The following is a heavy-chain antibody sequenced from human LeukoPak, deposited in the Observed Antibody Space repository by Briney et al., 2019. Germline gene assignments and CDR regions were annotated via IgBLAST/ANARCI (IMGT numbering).Heavy chain of an antibody. CDR2: ISAYNGNT. CDR1: GYTFTSYG. J-gene: IGHJ5*02. V-gene: IGHV1-18*01. D-gene: IGHD3-10*01. CDR3: ARHYGSGSYNWFDP. Sequence: GASVKVSCKASGYTFTSYGISWVRQAPGQGLEWMGWISAYNGNTNYAQKLQGRVTMTTGTSTSTAYMELRSLRSDDTAVYYCARHYGSGSYNWFDPWGQGTLVTVSS.